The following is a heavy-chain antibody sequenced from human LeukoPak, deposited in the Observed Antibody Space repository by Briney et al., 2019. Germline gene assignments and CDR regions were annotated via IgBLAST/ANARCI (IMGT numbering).Heavy chain of an antibody. Sequence: GGSLRLSCAASGFTFSSYWMTWVRQAPGKGLEWVANIKQDGSVKQYVGSVKGRFTISRDNAKNSLYLQMNSLRGEDTAVYYCATGAYYYDSSGYARWGQGTLVTVSS. CDR1: GFTFSSYW. CDR2: IKQDGSVK. V-gene: IGHV3-7*01. CDR3: ATGAYYYDSSGYAR. D-gene: IGHD3-22*01. J-gene: IGHJ4*02.